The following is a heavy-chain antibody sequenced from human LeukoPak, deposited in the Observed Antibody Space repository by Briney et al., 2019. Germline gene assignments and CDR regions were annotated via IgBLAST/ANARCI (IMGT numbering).Heavy chain of an antibody. CDR2: ISGSGGST. J-gene: IGHJ4*02. CDR1: GFTFSSYA. D-gene: IGHD5-18*01. Sequence: GGSLRLSCAASGFTFSSYAMSWVRQAPGKGLEWVSAISGSGGSTYYADSVKGRFTISRGNSKNTLYLQMNSLRAEDTAVYYCAKVSSGYSYYIDYWGQGTLVTVSS. CDR3: AKVSSGYSYYIDY. V-gene: IGHV3-23*01.